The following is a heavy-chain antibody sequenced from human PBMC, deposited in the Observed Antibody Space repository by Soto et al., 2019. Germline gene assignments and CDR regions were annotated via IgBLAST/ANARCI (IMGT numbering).Heavy chain of an antibody. D-gene: IGHD2-15*01. J-gene: IGHJ4*02. CDR1: GFTFSSYG. CDR2: ISYDGSNK. CDR3: AKIPQKTCSGGSCYSW. Sequence: QVQLVESGGGVVQPGRSRRLSCAASGFTFSSYGMHWVRQAPGKGLEWVAVISYDGSNKYYADSVKGRFTISRDNSKNTLYLQMNSLRAEDTAVYYCAKIPQKTCSGGSCYSWWGQGTLVTVSS. V-gene: IGHV3-30*18.